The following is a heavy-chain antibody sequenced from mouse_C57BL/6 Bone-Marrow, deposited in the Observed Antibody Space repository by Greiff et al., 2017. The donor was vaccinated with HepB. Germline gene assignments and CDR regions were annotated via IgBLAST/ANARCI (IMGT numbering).Heavy chain of an antibody. CDR1: GYAFSSSW. Sequence: VQLQQSGPELVKPGASVKISCKASGYAFSSSWMNWVKQRPGKGLEWIGRIYPGDGDTNYNGKFKGKATLTADKSSSTAYMQLSSLTSEDSAVYFCARWGWLLRAYWGQGTLVTVSA. D-gene: IGHD2-3*01. CDR2: IYPGDGDT. V-gene: IGHV1-82*01. CDR3: ARWGWLLRAY. J-gene: IGHJ3*01.